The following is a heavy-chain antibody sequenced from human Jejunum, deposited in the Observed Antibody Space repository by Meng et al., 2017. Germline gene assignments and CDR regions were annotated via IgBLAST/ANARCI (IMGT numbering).Heavy chain of an antibody. J-gene: IGHJ5*02. D-gene: IGHD3-10*01. Sequence: SETLSLSCTVSGGSVSSGGYYWHWIRQHPGKGLEWIGYIYYSGSTYYNPSLKSRLTMSVDTSKNQFSLKLSSVTAADTAVYYCARDQGFRDWFDPWGQGTLVTVSS. CDR2: IYYSGST. CDR3: ARDQGFRDWFDP. V-gene: IGHV4-31*03. CDR1: GGSVSSGGYY.